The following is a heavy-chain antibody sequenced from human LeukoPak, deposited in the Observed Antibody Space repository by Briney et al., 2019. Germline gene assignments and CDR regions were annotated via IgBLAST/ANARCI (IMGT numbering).Heavy chain of an antibody. Sequence: ASVKVSCKASGYTFTGYYMHWVRQAPGQGLEWMGGIIPIFGTANYAQKFQGRVTITTDESTSTAYMELSSLRSEDTAVYYCARATAMAFQHWGQGTLVTVSS. CDR2: IIPIFGTA. V-gene: IGHV1-69*05. J-gene: IGHJ1*01. CDR3: ARATAMAFQH. D-gene: IGHD5-18*01. CDR1: GYTFTGYY.